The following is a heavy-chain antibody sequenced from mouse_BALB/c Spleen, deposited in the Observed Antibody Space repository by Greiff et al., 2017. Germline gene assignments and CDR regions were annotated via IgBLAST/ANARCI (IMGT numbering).Heavy chain of an antibody. CDR2: INSNGGST. Sequence: EVQGVESGGGLVQPGGSLKLSCAASGFTFSSYGMSWVRQTPDKRLELVATINSNGGSTYYPDSVKGRFTISRDNAKNTLYLQMSSLKSEDTAMYYCARDRAMDYWGQGTSVTVSS. CDR1: GFTFSSYG. CDR3: ARDRAMDY. V-gene: IGHV5-6-3*01. J-gene: IGHJ4*01.